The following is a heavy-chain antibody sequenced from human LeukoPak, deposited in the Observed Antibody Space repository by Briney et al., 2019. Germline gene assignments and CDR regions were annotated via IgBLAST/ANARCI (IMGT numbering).Heavy chain of an antibody. CDR2: IYTSGST. D-gene: IGHD1-26*01. V-gene: IGHV4-4*07. CDR3: ARDRVVVGATYHNWFDP. Sequence: SETLSLTCTVSGGSISSYYWSWIRQPAGKGLEWIGRIYTSGSTNYNPSLKSRVTMSVDTPKNQFSLKLSSVTAADTAVYYCARDRVVVGATYHNWFDPWGQGTLVTVSS. CDR1: GGSISSYY. J-gene: IGHJ5*02.